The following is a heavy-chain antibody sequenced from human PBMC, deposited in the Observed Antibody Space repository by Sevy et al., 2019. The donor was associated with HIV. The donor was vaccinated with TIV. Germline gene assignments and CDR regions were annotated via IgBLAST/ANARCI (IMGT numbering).Heavy chain of an antibody. J-gene: IGHJ4*02. CDR3: AQETFGRFDS. V-gene: IGHV3-7*01. CDR1: GFSFSAYW. Sequence: GSLRLSCAASGFSFSAYWMNWVRQAPGKGLEWVANIKPDGSDKHYVDSAEGRFTISRDNAKNSLYLQMNSLSVEDTAMYYCAQETFGRFDSWGQGTLVTVSS. D-gene: IGHD1-26*01. CDR2: IKPDGSDK.